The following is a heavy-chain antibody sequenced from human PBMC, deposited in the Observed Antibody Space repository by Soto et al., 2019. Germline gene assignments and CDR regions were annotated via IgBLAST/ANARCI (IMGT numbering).Heavy chain of an antibody. D-gene: IGHD1-26*01. V-gene: IGHV1-18*01. Sequence: GASVKVSCKASGYTFTSYGISWVRQAPGQGLEWMGWISAYNGNTNYAQKLQGRVTMTTDTSTSTAYMELRAEDTAVYYCAKDLRPDGRYDLDYWGQGTLVTVSS. J-gene: IGHJ4*02. CDR1: GYTFTSYG. CDR2: ISAYNGNT. CDR3: AKDLRPDGRYDLDY.